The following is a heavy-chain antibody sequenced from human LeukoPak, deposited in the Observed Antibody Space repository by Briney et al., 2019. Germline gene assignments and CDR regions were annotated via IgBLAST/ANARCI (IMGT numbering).Heavy chain of an antibody. V-gene: IGHV1-18*01. Sequence: GASVKVSCKASGYTFTTYGITWVRQAPGQGPEWMGWNRTNNGDTNYGQTVQGRVAMTTDASTNTVYMELKNLRYDDTAVYYCARVTGLYVGVYYFDYWGQGTLVTVSS. J-gene: IGHJ4*02. CDR2: NRTNNGDT. CDR3: ARVTGLYVGVYYFDY. D-gene: IGHD6-19*01. CDR1: GYTFTTYG.